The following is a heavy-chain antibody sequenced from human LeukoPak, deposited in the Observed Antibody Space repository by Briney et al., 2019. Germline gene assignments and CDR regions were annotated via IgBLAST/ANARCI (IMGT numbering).Heavy chain of an antibody. CDR1: GFTFSSYG. CDR3: AKDDTITVFDY. V-gene: IGHV3-30*18. CDR2: ISYDGSNK. J-gene: IGHJ4*02. Sequence: GGSLRLSCAASGFTFSSYGMHWVRQAPGKGLEWVAVISYDGSNKYYADSVKGRFTISRDNSKNTLYLQMNSLRAEDTAVYYCAKDDTITVFDYWGQGTLVNVSS. D-gene: IGHD1-14*01.